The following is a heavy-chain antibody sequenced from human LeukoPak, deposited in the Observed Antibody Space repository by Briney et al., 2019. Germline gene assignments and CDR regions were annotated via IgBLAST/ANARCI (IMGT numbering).Heavy chain of an antibody. CDR3: ARGSVLRFLEWLFWSDYGMDV. Sequence: ASVKVSCKASGYTFTSYAMNWVRQAPGQGLEWMGWINTNTGNPTYAQGFTGRFVFSLDTSVSTAYLQISSLKAEDTAVYYCARGSVLRFLEWLFWSDYGMDVWGRGTTVTVSS. V-gene: IGHV7-4-1*02. D-gene: IGHD3-3*01. CDR1: GYTFTSYA. CDR2: INTNTGNP. J-gene: IGHJ6*02.